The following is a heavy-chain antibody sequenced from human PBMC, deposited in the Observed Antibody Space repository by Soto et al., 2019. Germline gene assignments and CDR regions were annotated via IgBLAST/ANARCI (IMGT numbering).Heavy chain of an antibody. CDR2: VYHTGNT. Sequence: QLQLQESGSGLVKPSQTLSLTCTVSGGSINSGGYSWIWIRQPPGKGLEWIGYVYHTGNTFYNPSLQSRLTISVDQSKNQFSLSLGSVTAAETAMYYCARVERTLSTPFAYGMDVWGQGTTVTVSS. CDR1: GGSINSGGYS. V-gene: IGHV4-30-2*01. D-gene: IGHD2-2*01. J-gene: IGHJ6*02. CDR3: ARVERTLSTPFAYGMDV.